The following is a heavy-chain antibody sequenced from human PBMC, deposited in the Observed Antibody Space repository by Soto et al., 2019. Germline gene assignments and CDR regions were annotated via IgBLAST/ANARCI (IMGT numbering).Heavy chain of an antibody. V-gene: IGHV4-31*03. D-gene: IGHD2-15*01. CDR1: GGSISSGGYY. J-gene: IGHJ4*02. CDR2: IYYSGST. CDR3: AREGRYCSGGSCYERIDY. Sequence: SETLSLTCTVSGGSISSGGYYWSWIRQHPGKGLEWIGYIYYSGSTYYNPSLKSRVTISVDTSKNQFSLKLSSVTAADTAVYYCAREGRYCSGGSCYERIDYWGQGTLVTVSS.